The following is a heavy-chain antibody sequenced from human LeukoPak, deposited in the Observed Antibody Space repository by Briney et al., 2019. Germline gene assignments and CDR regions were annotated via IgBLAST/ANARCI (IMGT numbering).Heavy chain of an antibody. CDR2: ISSSGTTT. D-gene: IGHD6-19*01. CDR3: AKGEFGSGWPN. V-gene: IGHV3-48*03. Sequence: GGSLRLSCAASGFSFSVYEIHWVRQAPGKGLEWISDISSSGTTTYYADSVKGRFTISRDNAKNSLYLQMNSLRAEDTAVYYCAKGEFGSGWPNWGQGTLVTVSS. CDR1: GFSFSVYE. J-gene: IGHJ4*02.